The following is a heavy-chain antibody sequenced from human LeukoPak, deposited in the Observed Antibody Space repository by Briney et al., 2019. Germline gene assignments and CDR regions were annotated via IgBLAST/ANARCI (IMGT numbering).Heavy chain of an antibody. J-gene: IGHJ4*02. Sequence: GGSLRLSCAASGFTFSSYAMSWVRQAPGKGLEWVSAISGSGGSTYYADSVKGRFTISRDNSKNTLYLQMNSLRPEDTAVYYCARDTTMVRGVIWGQGTLVTVSS. V-gene: IGHV3-23*01. D-gene: IGHD3-10*01. CDR1: GFTFSSYA. CDR3: ARDTTMVRGVI. CDR2: ISGSGGST.